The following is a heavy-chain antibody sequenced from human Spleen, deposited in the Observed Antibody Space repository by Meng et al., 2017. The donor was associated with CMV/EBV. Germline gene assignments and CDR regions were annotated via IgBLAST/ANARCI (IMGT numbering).Heavy chain of an antibody. Sequence: ASVKVSCKASGYTFTDYYTHWVRQAPGQGLEWMGWISAYNGNTNYAQKLQGRVTMTTDTSTSTAYMELRSLRSDDTAVYYCARDEAEYCSGLMCLDNRNDYWGQGTLVTVSS. V-gene: IGHV1-18*04. CDR3: ARDEAEYCSGLMCLDNRNDY. J-gene: IGHJ4*02. D-gene: IGHD2-15*01. CDR1: GYTFTDYY. CDR2: ISAYNGNT.